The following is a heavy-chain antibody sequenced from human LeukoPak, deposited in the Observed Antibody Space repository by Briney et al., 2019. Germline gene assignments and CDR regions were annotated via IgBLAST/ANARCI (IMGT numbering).Heavy chain of an antibody. CDR3: AREHPPQAGSTFDY. J-gene: IGHJ4*02. CDR1: GFTFSSYW. V-gene: IGHV3-7*01. CDR2: IKQDGSEK. Sequence: PGGSLRLSCAASGFTFSSYWMSWVRQAPGKGLEWVATIKQDGSEKYYVDSVKGRFTISRDNAKNSLYLQMNSLRAEDTAVYYCAREHPPQAGSTFDYWGQGTLVTVSS. D-gene: IGHD6-13*01.